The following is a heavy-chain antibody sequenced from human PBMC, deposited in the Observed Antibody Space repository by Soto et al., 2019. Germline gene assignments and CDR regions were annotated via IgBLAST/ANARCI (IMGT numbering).Heavy chain of an antibody. CDR3: ATDGGRSGSYYHTANNWFDP. CDR1: GYTFTSYG. Sequence: GASVKVSCKASGYTFTSYGISWVRQAPGQGLEWMGWISAYNGNTNYAQKFQGRVTMTEDTSTDTAYMELSSLRSEDTAVYYCATDGGRSGSYYHTANNWFDPWGQGTLVTVSS. J-gene: IGHJ5*02. D-gene: IGHD3-10*01. CDR2: ISAYNGNT. V-gene: IGHV1-18*01.